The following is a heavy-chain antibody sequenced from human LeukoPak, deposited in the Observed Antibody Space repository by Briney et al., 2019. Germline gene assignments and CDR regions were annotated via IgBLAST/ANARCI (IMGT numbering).Heavy chain of an antibody. V-gene: IGHV3-23*01. D-gene: IGHD3-10*01. CDR3: AKDRWGFGELLFDY. CDR1: GFTFSSSA. CDR2: ISGSGGST. J-gene: IGHJ4*02. Sequence: GGSLRLSCAASGFTFSSSAMSWVRQAPGKGLEWVSGISGSGGSTNYADPVKGRFTISRDNSKNTLYLQMNSLRAEDTAVYYCAKDRWGFGELLFDYWGQGTLVTVSS.